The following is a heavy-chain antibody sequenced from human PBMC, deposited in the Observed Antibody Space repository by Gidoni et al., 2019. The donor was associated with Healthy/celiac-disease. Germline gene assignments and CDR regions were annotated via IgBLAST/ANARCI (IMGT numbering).Heavy chain of an antibody. Sequence: QVQLVESVGGVVQPGRSLRLSCAASGFTFSSYAMHWVRQAPGKGLEWVAVISYDGSNKYYADSVKGRFTISRDNSKNTLYLQMNSLRAEDTAVYYCARAGGYSYAHDYWGQGTLVTVSS. V-gene: IGHV3-30-3*01. J-gene: IGHJ4*02. D-gene: IGHD5-18*01. CDR2: ISYDGSNK. CDR1: GFTFSSYA. CDR3: ARAGGYSYAHDY.